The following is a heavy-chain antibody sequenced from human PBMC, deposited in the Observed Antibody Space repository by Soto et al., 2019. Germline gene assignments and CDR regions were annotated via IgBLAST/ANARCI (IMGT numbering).Heavy chain of an antibody. CDR2: IYYSGST. J-gene: IGHJ5*02. V-gene: IGHV4-59*08. Sequence: SETLSLTCTVSGGSISSYYWSWIRQPPGKGLEWIGYIYYSGSTNYNPSLKSRVTISVDTSKNQFSLKLSSVTAADTAVYYCASTQYSNYDWFDPWGQGTLVTVSS. CDR1: GGSISSYY. CDR3: ASTQYSNYDWFDP. D-gene: IGHD4-4*01.